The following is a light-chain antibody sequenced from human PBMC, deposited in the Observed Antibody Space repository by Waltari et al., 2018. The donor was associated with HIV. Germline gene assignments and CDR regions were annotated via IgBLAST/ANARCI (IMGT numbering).Light chain of an antibody. CDR2: KEK. Sequence: YELTQPPSVSVSPGQTAKIICSGDELPDRYAHWYQQRPGPAPVLVIDKEKERTSGIPERFACASSGTTATWTISGVLEEDEADYYCQSADSSETLGVFGGGTKLTVL. V-gene: IGLV3-25*03. CDR3: QSADSSETLGV. J-gene: IGLJ3*02. CDR1: ELPDRY.